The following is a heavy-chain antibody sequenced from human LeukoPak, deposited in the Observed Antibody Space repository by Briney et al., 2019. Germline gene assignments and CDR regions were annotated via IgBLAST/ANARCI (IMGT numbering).Heavy chain of an antibody. D-gene: IGHD2-15*01. CDR2: INHSGST. CDR1: GGSFSGYY. CDR3: ARKISGGQRILDY. V-gene: IGHV4-34*01. J-gene: IGHJ4*02. Sequence: SETLSLTCAVCGGSFSGYYWSWIRQPPGKGLEWIGEINHSGSTNYNPSLKSRVTISVDTSKNQFSLKLSSVTAADTAVYYCARKISGGQRILDYWGQGTLVTVSS.